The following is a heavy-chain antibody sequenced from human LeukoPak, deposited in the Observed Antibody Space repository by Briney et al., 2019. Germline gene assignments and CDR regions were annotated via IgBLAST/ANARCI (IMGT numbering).Heavy chain of an antibody. D-gene: IGHD3-10*01. Sequence: GGSLRLSCAASGFTFSSYSMNWVRQAPGKGLEWVSSISSSSSYIYYADSVKGRFTISRDNAKNSLYLQMNSLRAEDTAVYYCARARDLWFGEFFPLYIFDYWGQGTLVTVSS. CDR3: ARARDLWFGEFFPLYIFDY. CDR1: GFTFSSYS. J-gene: IGHJ4*02. V-gene: IGHV3-21*01. CDR2: ISSSSSYI.